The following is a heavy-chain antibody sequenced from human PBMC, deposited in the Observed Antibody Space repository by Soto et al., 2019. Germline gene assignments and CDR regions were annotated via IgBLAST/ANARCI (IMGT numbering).Heavy chain of an antibody. CDR3: SKEHAERGSYDY. D-gene: IGHD3-10*01. CDR1: GFTFSSYG. J-gene: IGHJ4*02. Sequence: PGGSLRLSCAASGFTFSSYGMHWVRQAPGKGLEWVAVISYDGSNKYYADSVKGRFTISRDNSKNTLYLQMNSLRAEDTAVYYCSKEHAERGSYDYWGQGTLVTVSS. V-gene: IGHV3-30*18. CDR2: ISYDGSNK.